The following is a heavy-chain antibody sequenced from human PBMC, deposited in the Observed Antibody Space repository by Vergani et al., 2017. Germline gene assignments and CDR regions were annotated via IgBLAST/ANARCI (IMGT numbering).Heavy chain of an antibody. CDR2: IDPSDSYT. Sequence: EVQLVQSGAEVKKPGESLRISCKGSGYSFTSYWISWVRQMPGKGLEWMGRIDPSDSYTNYSPSFQGHVTISADKSISTAYLQWSSLKASDTAMYYCARVGWSYYDSSGYYYAPGGWFDPWGQGTLVIVSS. V-gene: IGHV5-10-1*03. CDR3: ARVGWSYYDSSGYYYAPGGWFDP. CDR1: GYSFTSYW. D-gene: IGHD3-22*01. J-gene: IGHJ5*02.